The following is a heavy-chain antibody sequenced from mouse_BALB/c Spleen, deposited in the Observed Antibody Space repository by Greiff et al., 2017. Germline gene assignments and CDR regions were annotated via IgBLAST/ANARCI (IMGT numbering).Heavy chain of an antibody. CDR2: ISSGGSYT. D-gene: IGHD1-1*01. Sequence: DVKLVESGGGLVKPGGSLKLSCAASGFTFSSYTMSWVRQTPEKRLEWVATISSGGSYTYYPDSVKGRFTISRDNAKNTLYLQMSSLKSEDTAMYYCTRDYYGSSYFDYWGQGTTLIVSS. J-gene: IGHJ2*01. CDR1: GFTFSSYT. CDR3: TRDYYGSSYFDY. V-gene: IGHV5-6-4*01.